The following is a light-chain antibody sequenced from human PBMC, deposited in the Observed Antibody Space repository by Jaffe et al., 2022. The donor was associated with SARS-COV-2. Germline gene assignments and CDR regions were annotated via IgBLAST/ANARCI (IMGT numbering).Light chain of an antibody. CDR2: EVS. Sequence: QSALTQPPSVSGSPGQSVTISCTGTSSDVGSYNRVSWYQQPPGTAPKLMIYEVSNRPSGVPDRFSGSKSGNTASLTISGLQAEDEADYYCSLYTSSSTPYVVFGGGTKLTVL. CDR3: SLYTSSSTPYVV. CDR1: SSDVGSYNR. J-gene: IGLJ2*01. V-gene: IGLV2-18*01.